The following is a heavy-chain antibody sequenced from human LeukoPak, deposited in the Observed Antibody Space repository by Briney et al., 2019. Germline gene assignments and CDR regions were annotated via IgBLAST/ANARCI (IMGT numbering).Heavy chain of an antibody. Sequence: GGSLRLSCAASGFTFSSYGMHWVRQAPGKGLEWVAFIRYVGSNKYYADSVKGRFTISRDNSKNTLYLQMNSLRAEDTAVYYCARDLGYCSGGSCYGGYYYYMDVWGKGTTVTVSS. CDR2: IRYVGSNK. CDR1: GFTFSSYG. D-gene: IGHD2-15*01. V-gene: IGHV3-30*02. CDR3: ARDLGYCSGGSCYGGYYYYMDV. J-gene: IGHJ6*03.